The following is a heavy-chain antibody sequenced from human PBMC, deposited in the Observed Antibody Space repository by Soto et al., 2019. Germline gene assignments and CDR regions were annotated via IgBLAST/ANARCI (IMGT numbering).Heavy chain of an antibody. CDR1: GFTFSDCY. D-gene: IGHD4-17*01. Sequence: QVHLVESGGGLVKPGGSLRLSCAASGFTFSDCYMSWFRQAPGKGLEWISYIGSTGSTIYYADSVRGRFTIARDNAKNSLYLQMNSLRDEDTAVYYCACRINLRTASTFDYWGQGTLVTVSS. V-gene: IGHV3-11*01. CDR3: ACRINLRTASTFDY. J-gene: IGHJ4*02. CDR2: IGSTGSTI.